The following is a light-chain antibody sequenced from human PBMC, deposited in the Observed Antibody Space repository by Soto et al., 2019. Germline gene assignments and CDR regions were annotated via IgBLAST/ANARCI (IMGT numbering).Light chain of an antibody. CDR1: QSVSSN. J-gene: IGKJ1*01. V-gene: IGKV3-15*01. CDR3: QQYNNWPTWT. CDR2: GAS. Sequence: EIVMTQAPATLSVSPGERATLSCRASQSVSSNLAWYQQKPGQAPRLLIYGASTRATGIPARFSGSGSGTEFTLTISSLQSEDFAVYYCQQYNNWPTWTFGQGTTVAIK.